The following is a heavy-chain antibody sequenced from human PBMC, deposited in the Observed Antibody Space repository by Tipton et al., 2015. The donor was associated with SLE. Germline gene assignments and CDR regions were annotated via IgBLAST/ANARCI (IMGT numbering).Heavy chain of an antibody. V-gene: IGHV4-39*07. Sequence: TLSLTCTVSGGSIGSSGYYWGWIRQPPGKGLEWIGSIFYNGNTYYSLSLKSRVTISLDTSKNQFSLKLNSVTAADTAVYYCARHCQLYSFVYWALGTLVTVSS. CDR3: ARHCQLYSFVY. CDR1: GGSIGSSGYY. CDR2: IFYNGNT. D-gene: IGHD5-24*01. J-gene: IGHJ4*02.